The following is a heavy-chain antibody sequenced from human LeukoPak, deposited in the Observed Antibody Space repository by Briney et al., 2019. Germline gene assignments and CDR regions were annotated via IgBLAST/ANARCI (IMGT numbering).Heavy chain of an antibody. CDR1: GFTFSGSP. CDR3: TQSNY. J-gene: IGHJ4*02. Sequence: PGRSLILSCAASGFTFSGSPILWVRQASGKGLEWVGRIRSKADNYATAYAASVQGRCTISRDDSKSTAYLQLNSPKTEDTAVYYCTQSNYWGQGALVTVSS. V-gene: IGHV3-73*01. CDR2: IRSKADNYAT.